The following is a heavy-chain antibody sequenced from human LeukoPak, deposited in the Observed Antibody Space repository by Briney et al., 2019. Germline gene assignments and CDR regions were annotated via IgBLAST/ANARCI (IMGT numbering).Heavy chain of an antibody. J-gene: IGHJ4*02. V-gene: IGHV1-18*01. CDR2: ISAYNGNT. CDR1: GYTFTSYG. D-gene: IGHD3-22*01. CDR3: ARVQDTYYYDSGGYYPLDY. Sequence: GASVKVSCKASGYTFTSYGISWVRQAPGQGLEWMGWISAYNGNTNYAQKLQGRVTMTTDTSTSTAYMELRSLRSDDTAVYYCARVQDTYYYDSGGYYPLDYWGQGTLVTVSS.